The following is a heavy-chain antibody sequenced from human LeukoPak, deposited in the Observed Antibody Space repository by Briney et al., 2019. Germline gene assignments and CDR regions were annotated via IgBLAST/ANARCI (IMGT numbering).Heavy chain of an antibody. J-gene: IGHJ6*02. Sequence: PGGSLRLSCAASGFTFSSYSMNWVRQAPGKGLEWVSYISSSSSTIYYADSVKGRFTISRDNAKNSLYLQMNSLRAEDTAVYYCARVELLWFGESMDVWGQGTTVTVSS. D-gene: IGHD3-10*01. CDR2: ISSSSSTI. CDR1: GFTFSSYS. V-gene: IGHV3-48*04. CDR3: ARVELLWFGESMDV.